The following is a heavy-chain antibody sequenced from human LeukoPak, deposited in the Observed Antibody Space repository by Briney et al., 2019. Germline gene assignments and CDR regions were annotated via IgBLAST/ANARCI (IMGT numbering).Heavy chain of an antibody. CDR1: GYTFASHY. D-gene: IGHD1-1*01. V-gene: IGHV1-46*01. Sequence: GASVKVSCKASGYTFASHYMHWVRQAPGQGLEWMGIVDPTGGSTSCAQKFQGRFTITRDTSTNTVYMELSSLRSEDTGVYYCARDNTATGPFDYWGQGTLVTVSS. CDR3: ARDNTATGPFDY. J-gene: IGHJ4*02. CDR2: VDPTGGST.